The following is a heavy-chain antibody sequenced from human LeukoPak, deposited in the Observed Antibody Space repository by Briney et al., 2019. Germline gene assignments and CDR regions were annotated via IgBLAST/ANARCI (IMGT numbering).Heavy chain of an antibody. CDR2: IYPGDSDI. CDR1: GYTFSTYW. J-gene: IGHJ4*02. Sequence: GESLKISCKAAGYTFSTYWIGWVRQMPGKGLEWMGIIYPGDSDIKYSPSFQGQVTISADKSIRTAYVQWSSLKTSDSAVYYCARALTTTKYSYDKVPPWVYRGQGTLVTVSS. CDR3: ARALTTTKYSYDKVPPWVY. V-gene: IGHV5-51*01. D-gene: IGHD3-22*01.